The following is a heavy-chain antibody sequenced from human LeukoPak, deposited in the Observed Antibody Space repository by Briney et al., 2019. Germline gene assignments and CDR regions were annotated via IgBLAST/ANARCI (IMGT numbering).Heavy chain of an antibody. V-gene: IGHV1-69*06. CDR2: IIPIFGTA. D-gene: IGHD3-10*01. J-gene: IGHJ6*03. CDR3: SRVAGVRGLAKYYYMDV. Sequence: SVKVSCKASGGTFSSYDISWVRQAPGQGLEWMGGIIPIFGTANYAQKFQGRVTITADKSTSTAYMELSSLRSEDTAVYYCSRVAGVRGLAKYYYMDVWGKGATVTVSS. CDR1: GGTFSSYD.